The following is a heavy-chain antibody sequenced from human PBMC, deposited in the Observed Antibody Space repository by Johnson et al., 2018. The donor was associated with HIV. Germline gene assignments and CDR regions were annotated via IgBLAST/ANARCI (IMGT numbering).Heavy chain of an antibody. Sequence: VQLVESGGGLVQPGGSLRLSCAASGFTVSSNYMTCVRQAPWKRLEWVSVIYSGGTTYNADSVKGRFTISRDNSKNTLYLQMDSLRAEDTAVYYCAKDRGLWFGDDAFDIWGQGTMVTVSS. V-gene: IGHV3-66*02. CDR3: AKDRGLWFGDDAFDI. J-gene: IGHJ3*02. D-gene: IGHD3-10*01. CDR2: IYSGGTT. CDR1: GFTVSSNY.